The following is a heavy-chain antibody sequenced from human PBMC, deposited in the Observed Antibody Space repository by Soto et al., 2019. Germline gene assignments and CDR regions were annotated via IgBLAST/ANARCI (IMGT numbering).Heavy chain of an antibody. V-gene: IGHV3-66*01. CDR2: IYSGGST. Sequence: GGSLRLSCAASGFTVSSNYMSWVRQAPGKGLEWVSVIYSGGSTYYANSVKGRFTISRDNSKNTLYLQMNSLRAEDTAVYYCARDFVHGDHPEFFQHWGQGTLVTVSS. CDR1: GFTVSSNY. J-gene: IGHJ1*01. CDR3: ARDFVHGDHPEFFQH. D-gene: IGHD4-17*01.